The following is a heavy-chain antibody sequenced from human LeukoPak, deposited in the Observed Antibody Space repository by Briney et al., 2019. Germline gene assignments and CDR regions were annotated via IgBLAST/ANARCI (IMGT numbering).Heavy chain of an antibody. CDR3: AITKWSGYYTRWFDP. J-gene: IGHJ5*02. V-gene: IGHV1-8*01. CDR1: GYTFTSYD. D-gene: IGHD3-3*01. Sequence: ASVKVSYKASGYTFTSYDINWVRQATGQGLEWMGWMNPNSGNTGYAQKFQGRVTMTRNTSISTAYMELSSLRSEDTAVYYCAITKWSGYYTRWFDPWGQGTLVTVSS. CDR2: MNPNSGNT.